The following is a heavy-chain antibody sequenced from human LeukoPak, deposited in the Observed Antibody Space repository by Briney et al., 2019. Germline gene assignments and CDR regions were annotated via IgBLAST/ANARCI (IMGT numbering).Heavy chain of an antibody. D-gene: IGHD3-22*01. CDR2: ISAYNGNT. Sequence: GASVKVSCKASGYTFTSYGISWVRQAPGQGLEWMGWISAYNGNTNYAQKLQGRVTMTTDTSTSTAYMELRSLRSDDTGVYYCARAGGSGYYDSSGYYPHAFDIWGQGTMVTVSS. J-gene: IGHJ3*02. V-gene: IGHV1-18*01. CDR1: GYTFTSYG. CDR3: ARAGGSGYYDSSGYYPHAFDI.